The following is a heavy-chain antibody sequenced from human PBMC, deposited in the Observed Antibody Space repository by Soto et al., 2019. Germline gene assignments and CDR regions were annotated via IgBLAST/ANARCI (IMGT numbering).Heavy chain of an antibody. CDR2: IYYGGST. Sequence: SETLSLTCTVSGGSISSSSYYWSWIRQPPGKGLEWVGYIYYGGSTSYNPSLKSRVTISLETSKSQFSLRLHSVTAADTAVYYCARLGAYYQSLGPWGPGTLVTVSS. D-gene: IGHD2-21*01. CDR3: ARLGAYYQSLGP. CDR1: GGSISSSSYY. J-gene: IGHJ5*02. V-gene: IGHV4-61*05.